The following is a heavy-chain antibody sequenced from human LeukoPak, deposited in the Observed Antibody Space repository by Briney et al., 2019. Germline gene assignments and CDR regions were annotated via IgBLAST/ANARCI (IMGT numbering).Heavy chain of an antibody. D-gene: IGHD3-10*01. V-gene: IGHV3-23*01. Sequence: PGGSLRLSCAASGFTFSNYDMSWVRQAPGKGLEWVSTITGGGGTTYHADSVKGRFTLSRDNSKNTLYLQMNSLRAEDTAIYYCAKRHGSGIKYFEFWGQGTLVTVSS. CDR2: ITGGGGTT. CDR1: GFTFSNYD. CDR3: AKRHGSGIKYFEF. J-gene: IGHJ4*02.